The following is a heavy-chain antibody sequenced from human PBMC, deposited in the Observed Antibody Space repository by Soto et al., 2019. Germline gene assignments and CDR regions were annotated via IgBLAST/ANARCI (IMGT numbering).Heavy chain of an antibody. Sequence: GGSLRLSCAASGFTFSSYWMHWVRQAPGKGLVWVSRINSDGSSTTYADSVKGRFTISRDNAKNMLYLQMNSLRAEDTAVYYCARSTTHFYYYYMDVWGKGTTVTAP. J-gene: IGHJ6*03. D-gene: IGHD2-15*01. CDR3: ARSTTHFYYYYMDV. CDR1: GFTFSSYW. CDR2: INSDGSST. V-gene: IGHV3-74*03.